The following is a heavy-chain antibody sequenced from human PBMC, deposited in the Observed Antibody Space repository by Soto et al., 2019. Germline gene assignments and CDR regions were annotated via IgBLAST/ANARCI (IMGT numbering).Heavy chain of an antibody. V-gene: IGHV1-69*01. Sequence: GSSVQVSCTASGGPFSSYSISWVRHAPGRGLAWMGGILPVFRTASYAQKFQGRVTISADDSTSTAYMELSSLRSEVTARYYWSRGGVLPAARRLDVRAKGATSTVYS. CDR2: ILPVFRTA. CDR3: SRGGVLPAARRLDV. D-gene: IGHD2-2*01. J-gene: IGHJ6*01. CDR1: GGPFSSYS.